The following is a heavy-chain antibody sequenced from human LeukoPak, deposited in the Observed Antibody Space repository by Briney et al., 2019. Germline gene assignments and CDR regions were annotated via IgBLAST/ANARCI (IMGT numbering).Heavy chain of an antibody. J-gene: IGHJ4*02. D-gene: IGHD3-22*01. CDR2: IYYSGGT. CDR1: GGSISSTTYY. CDR3: ARRGRLYYDSSGYLYYFDY. V-gene: IGHV4-39*07. Sequence: PSETLSLTCTVSGGSISSTTYYWGWIRQPPGKGLEWIGMIYYSGGTYYNPSLKSRVTISVDTSKNQFSLKLSSVTAADTAVYYCARRGRLYYDSSGYLYYFDYWGQGTLVTVSS.